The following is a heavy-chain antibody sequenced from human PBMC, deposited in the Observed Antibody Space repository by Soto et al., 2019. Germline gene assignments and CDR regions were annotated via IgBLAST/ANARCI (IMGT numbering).Heavy chain of an antibody. CDR1: GYRFTNYD. J-gene: IGHJ5*02. V-gene: IGHV1-8*02. CDR2: MNPNSGNT. CDR3: ASTRHQLVAGTYLFDP. D-gene: IGHD6-13*01. Sequence: WASVKVYCKASGYRFTNYDINWVRQATGQGLEWMGWMNPNSGNTGYAQKFQGRVTMTRNTSISTAYMELSSLRSEDTAVYYCASTRHQLVAGTYLFDPWCQGTTVTVSS.